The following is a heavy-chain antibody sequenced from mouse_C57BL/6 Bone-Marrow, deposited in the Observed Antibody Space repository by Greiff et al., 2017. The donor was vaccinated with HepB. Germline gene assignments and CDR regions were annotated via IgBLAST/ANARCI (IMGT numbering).Heavy chain of an antibody. V-gene: IGHV1-81*01. CDR1: GYTFTSYG. J-gene: IGHJ1*03. Sequence: QVQLQQSGAELARPGASVKLSCKASGYTFTSYGISWVKQRTGQGLEWIGEIYPRSGNTYYNEKFKGKATLTADKSSSTAYMELRSLTSEDSAVYFCARRGGSTVVASNWYFDVWGTGTTVTVSS. D-gene: IGHD1-1*01. CDR3: ARRGGSTVVASNWYFDV. CDR2: IYPRSGNT.